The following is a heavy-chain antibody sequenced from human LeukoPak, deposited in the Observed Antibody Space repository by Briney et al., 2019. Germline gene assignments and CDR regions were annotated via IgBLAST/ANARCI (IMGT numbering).Heavy chain of an antibody. CDR2: IYSAGST. J-gene: IGHJ4*02. V-gene: IGHV3-53*01. Sequence: WGSLRLSCAASGFTVSSTYMSWVRQAPGKGLEWVSIIYSAGSTYYADSVKGRFTISRDNSKNTLYLQMNSLRAEDTAVYYCAKGHCTNGICWLDWGQGTLVTVSS. CDR3: AKGHCTNGICWLD. CDR1: GFTVSSTY. D-gene: IGHD2-8*01.